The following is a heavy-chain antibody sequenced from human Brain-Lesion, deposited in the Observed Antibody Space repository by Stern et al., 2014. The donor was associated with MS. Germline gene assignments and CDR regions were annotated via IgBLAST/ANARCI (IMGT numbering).Heavy chain of an antibody. D-gene: IGHD3-3*01. CDR1: GFTFSDYW. CDR3: ARIDRGNYDCWSGYYDYWFDP. J-gene: IGHJ5*02. V-gene: IGHV3-7*01. CDR2: INQDGGDK. Sequence: VQLVESGGDLVQPGGSLRLSCVASGFTFSDYWLTWVRQAPGKGLQWVANINQDGGDKNYVDSVKGRFTISRDNAKNSLYLQMNSLRVDDTAVYYCARIDRGNYDCWSGYYDYWFDPWGQGTLVTVSS.